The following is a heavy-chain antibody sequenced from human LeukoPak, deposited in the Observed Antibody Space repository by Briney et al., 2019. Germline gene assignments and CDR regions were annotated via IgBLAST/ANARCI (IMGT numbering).Heavy chain of an antibody. J-gene: IGHJ4*02. CDR1: GGSCDGYY. CDR2: IHPSEGF. CDR3: ARGRDRSKAVDH. Sequence: SETLSLTCDVYGGSCDGYYCSGLRQPPGKGLEWIGEIHPSEGFYYNSSLMSRVTISIDTSKTHFSLRLASVTAADTGFYYCARGRDRSKAVDHWGQGSLVTVSS. D-gene: IGHD5-24*01. V-gene: IGHV4-34*01.